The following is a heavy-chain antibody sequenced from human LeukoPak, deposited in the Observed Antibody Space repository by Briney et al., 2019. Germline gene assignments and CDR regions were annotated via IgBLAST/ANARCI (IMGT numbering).Heavy chain of an antibody. CDR3: ARDPYCGGDCYSGAFDI. V-gene: IGHV4-59*01. Sequence: SETLSLTCTVSGGSISSYYWSWIRQPPGKGLEWVGYIYYSGSTNYNPSLESRVTISVDTSKNQFSLKLSSVTAADTAVYYCARDPYCGGDCYSGAFDIWGQGTMVTVSS. D-gene: IGHD2-21*02. CDR2: IYYSGST. J-gene: IGHJ3*02. CDR1: GGSISSYY.